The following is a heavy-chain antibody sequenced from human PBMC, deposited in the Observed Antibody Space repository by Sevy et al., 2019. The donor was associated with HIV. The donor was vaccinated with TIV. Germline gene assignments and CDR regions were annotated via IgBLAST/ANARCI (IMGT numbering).Heavy chain of an antibody. CDR3: TTRRWLQYFAYLFDY. D-gene: IGHD4-4*01. CDR1: GFTFSNAW. CDR2: IKSKTDGETT. Sequence: GGSLRLSCAASGFTFSNAWMSWVRQAPGKGLEWVGRIKSKTDGETTDYAAPVKGRFTISRDDSKNTLYLQMNSLKTEDTAVYYCTTRRWLQYFAYLFDYWGQGTLVTVSS. V-gene: IGHV3-15*01. J-gene: IGHJ4*02.